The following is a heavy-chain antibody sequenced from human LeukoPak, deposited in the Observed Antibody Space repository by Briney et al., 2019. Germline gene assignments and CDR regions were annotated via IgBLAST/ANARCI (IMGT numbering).Heavy chain of an antibody. V-gene: IGHV3-9*01. CDR2: INWNSGSI. D-gene: IGHD2-8*02. Sequence: PGGSLSLSCAASGFTFDDYAMYWLRQAPGKGREWVSGINWNSGSIAYADSVKGRFTISRDNAKNSLYLQMNSLRPEDTALYYCAKDSTHSNPRTGSGGMDVWGKGTTVTVSS. CDR3: AKDSTHSNPRTGSGGMDV. CDR1: GFTFDDYA. J-gene: IGHJ6*03.